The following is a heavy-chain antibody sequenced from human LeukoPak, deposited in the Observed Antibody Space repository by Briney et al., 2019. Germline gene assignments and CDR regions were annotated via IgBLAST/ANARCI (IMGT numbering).Heavy chain of an antibody. Sequence: SVKVSCKTSGGTFNSYAITWVRQAPGQGLEWVGRIVPIFGTTDYAQKFQDRVTFTADKSTGTAYMELRSLTSEDTAMDYCARGRFIVVAGATSYYYYMDVWGKGTTVIVS. V-gene: IGHV1-69*06. J-gene: IGHJ6*03. CDR1: GGTFNSYA. CDR2: IVPIFGTT. CDR3: ARGRFIVVAGATSYYYYMDV. D-gene: IGHD6-19*01.